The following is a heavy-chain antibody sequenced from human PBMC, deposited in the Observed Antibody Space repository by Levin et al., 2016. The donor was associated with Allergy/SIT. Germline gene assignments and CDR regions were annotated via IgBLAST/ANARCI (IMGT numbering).Heavy chain of an antibody. CDR2: IIPMFGTA. D-gene: IGHD6-6*01. J-gene: IGHJ6*02. CDR3: ARPTISSPWGRYYYYGMDV. V-gene: IGHV1-69*13. Sequence: SVKVSCKASGGSFSSYAITWVRQAPGQGLECVGWIIPMFGTANYAQKFQGRVTITADESTNTAYMELSSLRSEDTAVYYCARPTISSPWGRYYYYGMDVWGQGTTVTVSS. CDR1: GGSFSSYA.